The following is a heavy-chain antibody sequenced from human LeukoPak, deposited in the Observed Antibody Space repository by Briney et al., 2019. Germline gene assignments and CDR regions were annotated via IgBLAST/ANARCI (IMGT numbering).Heavy chain of an antibody. J-gene: IGHJ4*02. V-gene: IGHV1-69*13. CDR1: GGTFSSYA. CDR2: IIPIFGTA. Sequence: ASVKVSFKSSGGTFSSYAISWVGQAPGQGLEWMGGIIPIFGTANYAQKFRGRVTNTADESTSTAYMDLSSLRSEDTAVYYCARTLYSGYGSYLDYWGEGTLVTVSS. D-gene: IGHD5-12*01. CDR3: ARTLYSGYGSYLDY.